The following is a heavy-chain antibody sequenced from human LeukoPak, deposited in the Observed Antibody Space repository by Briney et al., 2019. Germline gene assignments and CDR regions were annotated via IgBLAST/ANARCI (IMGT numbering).Heavy chain of an antibody. V-gene: IGHV5-51*04. Sequence: GESLKISCKGSGYSFSNYWIHWVRQMPGKGLEWMGVIYPGDSDIRYSPSFQGQVSISVDKPISTAYLQWSSLKASDTAMYYCTRGPYCSGGSCYRPQGWFDPWGQGTLVTVSS. CDR3: TRGPYCSGGSCYRPQGWFDP. CDR1: GYSFSNYW. D-gene: IGHD2-15*01. J-gene: IGHJ5*02. CDR2: IYPGDSDI.